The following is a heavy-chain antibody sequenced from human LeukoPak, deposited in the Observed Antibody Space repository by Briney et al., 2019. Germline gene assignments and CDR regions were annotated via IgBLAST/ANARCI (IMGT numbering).Heavy chain of an antibody. D-gene: IGHD3-22*01. V-gene: IGHV3-11*04. Sequence: GGSLRLSCAASGFTFSDYYMSWIRQAPGKGLEWVSYISSSGSTIYYADSVKGRFTTSRDNAKNSLYLQMNSLRAEDTAVYYCARVDATYYYDSSGYYLDYWGQGTLVTVSS. CDR1: GFTFSDYY. CDR3: ARVDATYYYDSSGYYLDY. J-gene: IGHJ4*02. CDR2: ISSSGSTI.